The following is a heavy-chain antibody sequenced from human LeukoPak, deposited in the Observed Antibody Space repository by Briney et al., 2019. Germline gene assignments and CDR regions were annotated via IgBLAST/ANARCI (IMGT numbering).Heavy chain of an antibody. V-gene: IGHV4-34*01. D-gene: IGHD3-9*01. CDR2: INHSGST. J-gene: IGHJ4*02. CDR3: ARDILTGYYD. Sequence: SETLSLTCAVYGGSFSGYYWSWIRQPPGKGLEWIGEINHSGSTNYNPSLKSRVTISVDMSKNQFSLKLSSVTAADTAVYYCARDILTGYYDWGQGTLVTVSS. CDR1: GGSFSGYY.